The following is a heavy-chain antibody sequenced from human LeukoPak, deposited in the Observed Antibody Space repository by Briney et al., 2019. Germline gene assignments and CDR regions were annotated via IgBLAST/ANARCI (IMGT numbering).Heavy chain of an antibody. D-gene: IGHD2-15*01. J-gene: IGHJ4*02. CDR2: IRLDGSEK. Sequence: GGSLRLSCAASGFTLSSYWMSWVRQAPGKGLEWVANIRLDGSEKYYVDSVKGRFTISRDNARNSLSLQMNSLRAEDTAVYYCARGRGYCSGGSCYSVYDYWGQGTLVTVSS. V-gene: IGHV3-7*01. CDR3: ARGRGYCSGGSCYSVYDY. CDR1: GFTLSSYW.